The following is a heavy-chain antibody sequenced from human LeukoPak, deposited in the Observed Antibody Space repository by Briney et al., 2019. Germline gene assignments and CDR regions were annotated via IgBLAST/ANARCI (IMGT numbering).Heavy chain of an antibody. V-gene: IGHV3-21*04. CDR3: AKDSYDFWSGYDY. CDR2: ISSSSSYI. Sequence: EPGGSLRLSCAASGFTFSSYSMNWVRQAPGKGLEWVSSISSSSSYIYYADSVKGRFTISRDNSKNTLYLQMNSLRAEDTAVYYCAKDSYDFWSGYDYWGQGTLVTVSS. CDR1: GFTFSSYS. J-gene: IGHJ4*02. D-gene: IGHD3-3*01.